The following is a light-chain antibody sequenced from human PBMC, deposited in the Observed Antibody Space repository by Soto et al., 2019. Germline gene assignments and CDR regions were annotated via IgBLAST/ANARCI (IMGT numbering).Light chain of an antibody. CDR3: QQYNDWPRT. J-gene: IGKJ1*01. CDR2: GAS. V-gene: IGKV3-15*01. CDR1: QSVSRN. Sequence: EIVMTQSPATLSVSPGERATLFCRASQSVSRNLAWYQQRPGQAPRLLIYGASTRATAIPARFSGSGSGTEFTLTISSLQSEDFAVYYCQQYNDWPRTFGQGTKV.